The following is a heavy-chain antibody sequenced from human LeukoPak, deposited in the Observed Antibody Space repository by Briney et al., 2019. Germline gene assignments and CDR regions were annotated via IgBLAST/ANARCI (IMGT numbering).Heavy chain of an antibody. CDR2: IKQEGSQK. J-gene: IGHJ4*01. Sequence: PGGSLRLSCAASGFTFSSYWMSWVRQAPGKGLEWVANIKQEGSQKYYVDSVKGRFTISRDNDTNSLYLQMNSLRAEDTAVYYCARGGTTVTPKNFDFWGQGTLVTVSS. D-gene: IGHD4-17*01. CDR3: ARGGTTVTPKNFDF. CDR1: GFTFSSYW. V-gene: IGHV3-7*01.